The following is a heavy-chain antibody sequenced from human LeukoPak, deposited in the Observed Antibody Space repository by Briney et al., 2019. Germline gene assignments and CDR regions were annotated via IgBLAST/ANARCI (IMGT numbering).Heavy chain of an antibody. D-gene: IGHD6-13*01. CDR2: IRYDGSNK. V-gene: IGHV3-30*02. Sequence: PGGSLRLSCSASGFTFSSYGMHWVRQAPGKGLEWVAFIRYDGSNKYYADSVKGRFTISRDNSKNTLYLQMNSLRAGDTAVYYCARDGIAAAGTGYFDYWGQGTLVTVSS. CDR3: ARDGIAAAGTGYFDY. CDR1: GFTFSSYG. J-gene: IGHJ4*02.